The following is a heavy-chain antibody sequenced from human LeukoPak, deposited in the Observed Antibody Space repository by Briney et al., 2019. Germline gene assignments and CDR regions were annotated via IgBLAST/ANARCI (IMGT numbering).Heavy chain of an antibody. Sequence: ASVRVSCKASGYTFSGTGWYLYWLRQSPGQGLECMGWIYPYTGATHYAQKFQGRVAMTRDTSISTAYMELSRLRPDDTAVYYCARDGPAQMVDFDYWGQGTLVTVSS. CDR1: GYTFSGTGWY. J-gene: IGHJ4*02. V-gene: IGHV1-2*02. CDR2: IYPYTGAT. CDR3: ARDGPAQMVDFDY. D-gene: IGHD3-10*01.